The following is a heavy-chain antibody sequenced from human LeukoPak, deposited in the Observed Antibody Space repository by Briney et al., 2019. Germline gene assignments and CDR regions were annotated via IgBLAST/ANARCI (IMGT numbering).Heavy chain of an antibody. CDR3: ARGGSSWYEGYYYYGMDV. D-gene: IGHD6-13*01. CDR1: GFTFSSYA. CDR2: ISYDGSNK. V-gene: IGHV3-30-3*01. J-gene: IGHJ6*02. Sequence: GGSLRLSCAASGFTFSSYAMHWVRQAPGKGLEWVAVISYDGSNKYYADSVKGRFTISRDNSKNTLYLQMNSLRAEDTAVYYCARGGSSWYEGYYYYGMDVWGQGTTVTVSS.